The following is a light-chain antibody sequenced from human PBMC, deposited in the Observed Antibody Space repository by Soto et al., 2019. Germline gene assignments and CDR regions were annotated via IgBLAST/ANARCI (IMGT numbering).Light chain of an antibody. CDR3: CSYVGATTYV. V-gene: IGLV2-23*01. J-gene: IGLJ1*01. Sequence: QCVLTEPSSVSGSPGQSIIISCTGTISTVGGFNVVSWYQQHPGKAPKVIIYEGIKRPSGVSNRFSGSNSGSTASLTISGLQAEDEADYYCCSYVGATTYVFGTGTKVIVL. CDR1: ISTVGGFNV. CDR2: EGI.